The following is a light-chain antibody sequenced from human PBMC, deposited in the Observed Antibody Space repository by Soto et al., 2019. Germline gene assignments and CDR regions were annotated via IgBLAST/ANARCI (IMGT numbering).Light chain of an antibody. CDR3: AAWDDSLNVLV. CDR2: SNN. V-gene: IGLV1-44*01. Sequence: QSVLTQPPSVSGTPGQRVNMSCSGSSSNIGSKSVSWYQHLPQTAPKLLIYSNNQRPSGVRGRFSGSKSGTSASLAISGLQSDDETQYYCAAWDDSLNVLVFGGGTKLTVL. J-gene: IGLJ2*01. CDR1: SSNIGSKS.